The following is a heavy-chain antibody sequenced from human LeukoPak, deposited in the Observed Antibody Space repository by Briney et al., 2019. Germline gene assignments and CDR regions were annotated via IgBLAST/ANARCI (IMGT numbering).Heavy chain of an antibody. Sequence: GGSLRLSCTASGFTFSDYGLSWVRQAPGTGLEWVAFIRSKAYGGAAEYAASVRGRLTIARDDSKSIAYLVMNSLQTEDTAMYYCARGRTVSGAKYYFDYWGQGSLVTVSS. CDR1: GFTFSDYG. D-gene: IGHD3-10*01. CDR3: ARGRTVSGAKYYFDY. CDR2: IRSKAYGGAA. J-gene: IGHJ4*02. V-gene: IGHV3-49*04.